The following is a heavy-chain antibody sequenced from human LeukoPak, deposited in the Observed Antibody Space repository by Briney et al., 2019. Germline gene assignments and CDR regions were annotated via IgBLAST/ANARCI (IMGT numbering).Heavy chain of an antibody. CDR3: ARGHGWSGRGPDY. V-gene: IGHV4-4*02. CDR2: IYHSGST. CDR1: GGSISSSNW. D-gene: IGHD3-10*01. Sequence: SETLSLTCAVSGGSISSSNWWSWVRQPPGKGLEWIGEIYHSGSTNYNPSLKSRVTISVDTSKNQFSLKLSSVTAADTAVYYCARGHGWSGRGPDYWGQGTLVTVSS. J-gene: IGHJ4*02.